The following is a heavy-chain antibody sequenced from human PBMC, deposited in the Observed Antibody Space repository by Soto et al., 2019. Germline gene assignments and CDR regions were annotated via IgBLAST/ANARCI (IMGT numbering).Heavy chain of an antibody. Sequence: ASVKVSCKASGYTITSYYMHWVRQAPGQGLEWMGIINPSGGSTSYAQKFQGRVTMTRDTSTSTVYMELSSLRSEDTAVYYCARDVGDYGAYYYGMDVWGQGTTVTVSS. J-gene: IGHJ6*02. CDR1: GYTITSYY. CDR2: INPSGGST. V-gene: IGHV1-46*01. CDR3: ARDVGDYGAYYYGMDV. D-gene: IGHD4-17*01.